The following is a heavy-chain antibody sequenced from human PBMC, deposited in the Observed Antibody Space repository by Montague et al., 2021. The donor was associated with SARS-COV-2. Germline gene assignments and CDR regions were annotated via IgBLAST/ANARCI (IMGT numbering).Heavy chain of an antibody. Sequence: SQTLSLTCTVSGGSISSGGYYWSWIRQHPGKGLVWIGYIYYSGSTYYNPSLKSRVTISVDTSKNQFSLKLSSVTAADTAVYYCASVGIVVVPAAIVTLSSYYYMDVWGKGTTVTVSS. CDR1: GGSISSGGYY. V-gene: IGHV4-31*03. CDR3: ASVGIVVVPAAIVTLSSYYYMDV. J-gene: IGHJ6*03. CDR2: IYYSGST. D-gene: IGHD2-2*02.